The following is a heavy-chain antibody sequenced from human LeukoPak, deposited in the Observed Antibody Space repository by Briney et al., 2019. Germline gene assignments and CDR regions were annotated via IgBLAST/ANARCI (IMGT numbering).Heavy chain of an antibody. CDR1: GFMFSSNW. Sequence: GGSLRLSCAASGFMFSSNWMSWVRLAPGKGLEWVANIKEDGTETYYVDSVKGRFTISRDNAKNSLYLQMNSLRVEGTAVYYCAKEGRSLQTYWGQGTLVTVSS. D-gene: IGHD5-24*01. CDR3: AKEGRSLQTY. J-gene: IGHJ4*02. CDR2: IKEDGTET. V-gene: IGHV3-7*03.